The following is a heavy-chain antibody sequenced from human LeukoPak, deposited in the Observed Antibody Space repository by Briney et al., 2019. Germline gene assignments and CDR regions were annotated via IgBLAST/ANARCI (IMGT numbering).Heavy chain of an antibody. D-gene: IGHD4-23*01. CDR2: ISGSGGST. Sequence: PGGALRLSFAASGVPFSSYGMHWVRQAPGEGVEGGSAISGSGGSTYYADSVKGRFTISRDNSKNTLYLQMNSLRAEDTAVYYCAKDSRYPGGYYYYMDVWGKGTTVTVSS. CDR3: AKDSRYPGGYYYYMDV. J-gene: IGHJ6*03. CDR1: GVPFSSYG. V-gene: IGHV3-23*01.